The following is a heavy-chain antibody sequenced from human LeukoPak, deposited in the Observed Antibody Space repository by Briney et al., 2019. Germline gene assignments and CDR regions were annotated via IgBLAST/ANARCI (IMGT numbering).Heavy chain of an antibody. D-gene: IGHD5-12*01. J-gene: IGHJ4*02. CDR2: IRYDGSNK. CDR3: AKDPTITRDRDFDY. V-gene: IGHV3-30*02. Sequence: GGSLRLSCAASGFTFSSYGMHWVRQAPGKGLEWVAFIRYDGSNKYYADSVKGRFTISRDNSKNTLYLQMNSLRAEDTAVYYCAKDPTITRDRDFDYWGQGTLVTVSS. CDR1: GFTFSSYG.